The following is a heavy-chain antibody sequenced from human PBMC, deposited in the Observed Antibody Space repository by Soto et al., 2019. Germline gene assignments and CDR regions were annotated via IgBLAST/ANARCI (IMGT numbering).Heavy chain of an antibody. V-gene: IGHV4-31*03. Sequence: QVQLQESGPGLVKPSQTLSLSCSISGGSITSANYYWTWIRLFPGKGLEWIGYIYSSGTTHFNPSLKSRATISLDTTNNQFSLEVKSATAADTAVYYCARMGLHLGELSRNWFDPWGQGSLVTVSS. CDR3: ARMGLHLGELSRNWFDP. CDR2: IYSSGTT. J-gene: IGHJ5*02. D-gene: IGHD3-16*02. CDR1: GGSITSANYY.